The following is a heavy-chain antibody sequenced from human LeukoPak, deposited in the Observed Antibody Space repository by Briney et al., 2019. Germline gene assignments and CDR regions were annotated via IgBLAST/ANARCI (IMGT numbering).Heavy chain of an antibody. J-gene: IGHJ4*02. CDR1: GYTLTQLS. Sequence: ASGKVSCKVSGYTLTQLSMHWVRQAPGKGLEWRGGFDPEDGETIYAQKFQGRVTMTEDTSTDTAYMELSSLRSEDTAVYYCATESIAAAIPHFDYWGQGTLVTVSS. CDR3: ATESIAAAIPHFDY. V-gene: IGHV1-24*01. D-gene: IGHD6-13*01. CDR2: FDPEDGET.